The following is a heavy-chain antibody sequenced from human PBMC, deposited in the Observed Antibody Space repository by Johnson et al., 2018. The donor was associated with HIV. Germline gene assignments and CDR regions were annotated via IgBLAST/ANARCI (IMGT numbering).Heavy chain of an antibody. Sequence: QMLLVESGGDLIKPGGSLRLSCAASNFTFKDYYMNWIRQAPGKGLEWISYISGGGFDTFYADSVKGRFTISRDNAKKSLYLQMSSLKAEDTAVYYCARAPYNWNAGLFGAFDMWGRGTKVTVSS. CDR1: NFTFKDYY. CDR2: ISGGGFDT. CDR3: ARAPYNWNAGLFGAFDM. V-gene: IGHV3-11*04. J-gene: IGHJ3*02. D-gene: IGHD1-20*01.